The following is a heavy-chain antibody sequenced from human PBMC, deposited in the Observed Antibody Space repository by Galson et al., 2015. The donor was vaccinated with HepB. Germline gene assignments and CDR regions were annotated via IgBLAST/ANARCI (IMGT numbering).Heavy chain of an antibody. CDR1: GFTFSNYA. J-gene: IGHJ4*02. CDR3: ARGTRYDYVWRVDY. Sequence: SLRLSCAASGFTFSNYAMHWVRQAPGKGLEWVSVISYDGNNKYYADSVKGRFTISRDNSKNTLYLQMNSLRAEDTAVYYCARGTRYDYVWRVDYWGQGTLVTVSS. CDR2: ISYDGNNK. V-gene: IGHV3-30-3*01. D-gene: IGHD3-16*01.